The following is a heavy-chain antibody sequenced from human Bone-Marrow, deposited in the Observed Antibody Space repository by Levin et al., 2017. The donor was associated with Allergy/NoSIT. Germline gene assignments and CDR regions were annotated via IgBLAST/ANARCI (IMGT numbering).Heavy chain of an antibody. CDR2: MNPNSGNT. Sequence: ASVKVSCKASGYTFTSYDINWVRQATGQGLEWMGWMNPNSGNTGYAQKFQGRVTMTRNTSISTAYMELSSLRSEDTAVYYCARGPDSTLWGAVTTFYYYYGMDVWGQGTTVTVSS. J-gene: IGHJ6*02. D-gene: IGHD4-11*01. V-gene: IGHV1-8*01. CDR1: GYTFTSYD. CDR3: ARGPDSTLWGAVTTFYYYYGMDV.